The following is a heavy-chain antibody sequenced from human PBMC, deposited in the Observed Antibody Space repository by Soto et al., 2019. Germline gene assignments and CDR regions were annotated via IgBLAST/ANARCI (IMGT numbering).Heavy chain of an antibody. CDR3: ARESEDLTSNFDY. CDR2: ISSTTNYI. J-gene: IGHJ4*02. Sequence: LRLSCAASGFTFTRYSMNWVRQAPGKGLEWVPSISSTTNYIYYGDSMKGRFTISRDNAKNSLYLEMNSLRAEDTAVYYCARESEDLTSNFDYWGQGTLVTVSS. CDR1: GFTFTRYS. V-gene: IGHV3-21*06.